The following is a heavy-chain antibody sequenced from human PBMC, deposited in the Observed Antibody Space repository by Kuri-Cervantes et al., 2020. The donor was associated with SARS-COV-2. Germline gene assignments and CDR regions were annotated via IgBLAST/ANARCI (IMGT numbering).Heavy chain of an antibody. Sequence: GGSLRLSCAASGFTFSSYAMHWVRQAPDKGLEWVALISYDGTNKFYADSVKGRFTISRDNSRNTLYLQMNSLRAEDTAVFYCARPDCTINGVCFMDVWGQGTTVTVSS. CDR1: GFTFSSYA. J-gene: IGHJ6*02. CDR2: ISYDGTNK. CDR3: ARPDCTINGVCFMDV. V-gene: IGHV3-30-3*01. D-gene: IGHD2-8*01.